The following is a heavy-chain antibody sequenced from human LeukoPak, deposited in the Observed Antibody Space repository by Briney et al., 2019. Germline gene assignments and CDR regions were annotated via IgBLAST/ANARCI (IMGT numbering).Heavy chain of an antibody. CDR3: AREATWGQWYFDH. J-gene: IGHJ4*02. CDR1: AFTFSDHG. Sequence: GTSLRLFCVASAFTFSDHGMDWVRQAPGKGLGWVAVIAADGGVKHYADSVKGRFTLSRDNSKNTLFLQMNSLSVEDTAVYYCAREATWGQWYFDHWGQGTPVTVSS. CDR2: IAADGGVK. D-gene: IGHD2-15*01. V-gene: IGHV3-30*03.